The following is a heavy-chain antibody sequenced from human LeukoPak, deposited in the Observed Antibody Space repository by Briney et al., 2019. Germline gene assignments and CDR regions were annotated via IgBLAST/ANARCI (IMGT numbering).Heavy chain of an antibody. J-gene: IGHJ4*02. D-gene: IGHD3-3*01. Sequence: SETLSLTCAVYGGSFSGYYWSWIRQHPGKGLEWIGYIYYSGSTYYNPSLKSRVTISVDTSKNQFSLKLSSVTAADTAVYYCARVAALRFLSVWGRGTLVTVSS. V-gene: IGHV4-31*11. CDR1: GGSFSGYY. CDR3: ARVAALRFLSV. CDR2: IYYSGST.